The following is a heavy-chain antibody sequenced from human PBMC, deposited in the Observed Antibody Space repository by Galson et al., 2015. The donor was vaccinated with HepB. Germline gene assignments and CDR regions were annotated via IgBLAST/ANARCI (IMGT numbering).Heavy chain of an antibody. CDR1: GFSFSTSGVG. D-gene: IGHD1-1*01. V-gene: IGHV2-5*01. J-gene: IGHJ6*02. CDR3: GHHLYLYNWNVGHLYGVDV. Sequence: PALVKPTQTLTLTCTFSGFSFSTSGVGVGWIRQPPGKALEWLALIYWNDDERYSPSLKSRLTITKDTSKNQVLLTMTDMDPVDTGTYYCGHHLYLYNWNVGHLYGVDVWGQGTTVTVSS. CDR2: IYWNDDE.